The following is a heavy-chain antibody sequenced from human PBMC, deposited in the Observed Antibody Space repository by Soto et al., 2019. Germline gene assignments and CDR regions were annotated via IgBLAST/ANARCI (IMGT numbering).Heavy chain of an antibody. CDR3: ARREIQGPIDY. CDR2: IYYSGTT. J-gene: IGHJ4*02. Sequence: QVQLQESGPGLVKPSDTLSLTCAVSGYSISSSNWWGWIRQPPGKGLEWIGYIYYSGTTYYNPSLKSRVTSTVDTAKNQFSLKLTSVTAVDTAVYYCARREIQGPIDYWGQGTLVAASS. D-gene: IGHD1-26*01. V-gene: IGHV4-28*01. CDR1: GYSISSSNW.